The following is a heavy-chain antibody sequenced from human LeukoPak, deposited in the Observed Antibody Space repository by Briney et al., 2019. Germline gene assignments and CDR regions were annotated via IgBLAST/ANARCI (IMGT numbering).Heavy chain of an antibody. Sequence: GGSLRLSCAASGFTFSSYAMSWVRQAPGKGLEWVSYISSSGSTIYYADSVKGRFTISRDNAKNSLYLQMNSLRAEDTAVYYCARDDGGYSGYDRLDYWGQGTLVAVSS. CDR3: ARDDGGYSGYDRLDY. J-gene: IGHJ4*02. D-gene: IGHD5-12*01. CDR2: ISSSGSTI. CDR1: GFTFSSYA. V-gene: IGHV3-48*03.